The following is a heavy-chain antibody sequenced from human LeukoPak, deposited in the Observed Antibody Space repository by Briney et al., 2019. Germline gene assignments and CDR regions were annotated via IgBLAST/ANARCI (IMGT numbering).Heavy chain of an antibody. CDR2: INHSGST. CDR3: ARVSSYYDSSGYHAHDY. CDR1: GGSFSGYY. Sequence: SETLSLTCAVYGGSFSGYYWSWLRQPPGKGLEWIGEINHSGSTNYNPSLKSRVTISVDTSKNQFSLKLSSVTAADTAVYYCARVSSYYDSSGYHAHDYWGQGTLVTVSS. V-gene: IGHV4-34*01. D-gene: IGHD3-22*01. J-gene: IGHJ4*02.